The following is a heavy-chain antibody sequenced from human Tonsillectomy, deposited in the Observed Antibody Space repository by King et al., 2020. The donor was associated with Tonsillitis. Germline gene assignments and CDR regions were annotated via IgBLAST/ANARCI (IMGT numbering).Heavy chain of an antibody. CDR3: ASLGEGYNYDY. D-gene: IGHD5-24*01. CDR1: GDTFNNFV. J-gene: IGHJ4*02. Sequence: QLVQSGAEVKKPGSSVKGSCKASGDTFNNFVINCVRQAPGQGLQWMGGIIPMFCTTNSAQQFQGRVPVTADESTSTAYMDLSSLTSEDTAVYFCASLGEGYNYDYWGQGTLVTVSS. V-gene: IGHV1-69*12. CDR2: IIPMFCTT.